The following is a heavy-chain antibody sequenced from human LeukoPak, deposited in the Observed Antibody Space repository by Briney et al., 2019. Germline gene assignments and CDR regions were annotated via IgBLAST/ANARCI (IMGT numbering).Heavy chain of an antibody. CDR3: ARGTGAYYYL. V-gene: IGHV4-59*01. D-gene: IGHD3-22*01. CDR1: GGSISDYY. J-gene: IGHJ3*01. CDR2: TYYSGST. Sequence: PSETLSLTCTVSGGSISDYYWSWIRQPPGKGLEWIGYTYYSGSTKYNPYLKSRVTISIDTSKNQFSLKLSSVTAADTALYYCARGTGAYYYLWGQGTMVTVSS.